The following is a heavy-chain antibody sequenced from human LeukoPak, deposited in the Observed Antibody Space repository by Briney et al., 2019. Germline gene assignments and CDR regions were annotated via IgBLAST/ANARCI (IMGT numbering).Heavy chain of an antibody. Sequence: PSETLSLTCTVSGGSVSSGSYYWSWIRQPPGKGLEWIGYSYDSGSTNYNSSLKSRVTMSVDTSKNHFSLKLSSVTAADTAVYYCARDRDSTFDYWGQGTLVTVSS. CDR2: SYDSGST. CDR3: ARDRDSTFDY. CDR1: GGSVSSGSYY. D-gene: IGHD2-21*02. J-gene: IGHJ4*02. V-gene: IGHV4-61*03.